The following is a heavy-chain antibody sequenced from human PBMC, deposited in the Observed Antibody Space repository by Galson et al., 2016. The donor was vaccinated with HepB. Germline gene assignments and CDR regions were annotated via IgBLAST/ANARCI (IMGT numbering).Heavy chain of an antibody. Sequence: SLRLSCAASGFTFSDYYMSWVRQPPGKGLGYIAYIDSSRTITYYVDSVKGRFTISRDNSKNTLYLQMNSLRAEDTAVYYCAKGGSFGFYSWFDPWGQGTLVTVSS. CDR2: IDSSRTIT. CDR3: AKGGSFGFYSWFDP. V-gene: IGHV3-11*01. CDR1: GFTFSDYY. D-gene: IGHD3-16*01. J-gene: IGHJ5*02.